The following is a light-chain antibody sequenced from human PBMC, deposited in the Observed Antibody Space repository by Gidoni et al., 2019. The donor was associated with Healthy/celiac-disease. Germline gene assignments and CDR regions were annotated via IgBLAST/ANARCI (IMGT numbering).Light chain of an antibody. CDR1: QSISSY. CDR2: AAS. J-gene: IGKJ1*01. CDR3: QQSYSTSWT. Sequence: DIQMTQSPSSLSASVGDRVTITCRASQSISSYLNWYQQNPGKAPKLLIYAASSLQGGVPSRFSGSGSGTDFNLTISSLQPEDFATYYCQQSYSTSWTFGQGTKVEIK. V-gene: IGKV1-39*01.